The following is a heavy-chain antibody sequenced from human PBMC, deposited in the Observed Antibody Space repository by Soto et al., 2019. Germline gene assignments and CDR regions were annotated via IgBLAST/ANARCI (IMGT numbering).Heavy chain of an antibody. Sequence: EVLLVESGGGLVQPGESLRLSCAASGFTFDYYWMHWVRQAPGKGLVWVSRIHSDGTSTTYADSVKGRFTISRDNAKNTLSLQMNSLRAEDTAVYYCASGDRGAFDLWGQGTVVTVSS. D-gene: IGHD3-10*01. J-gene: IGHJ3*01. V-gene: IGHV3-74*01. CDR2: IHSDGTST. CDR3: ASGDRGAFDL. CDR1: GFTFDYYW.